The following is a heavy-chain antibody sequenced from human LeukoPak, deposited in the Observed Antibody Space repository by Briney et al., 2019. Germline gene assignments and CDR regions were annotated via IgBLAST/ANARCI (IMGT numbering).Heavy chain of an antibody. CDR1: GGSISPYY. CDR2: IYYTGST. Sequence: PSETLSLTCTVSGGSISPYYWSWIRQPPGKGLEWIGNIYYTGSTNYNPSLKSRVTISVDTSKKQFSLKLSSVTAADTALYYCVRGKLGFDPWGQGTLVTVSS. V-gene: IGHV4-59*01. CDR3: VRGKLGFDP. J-gene: IGHJ5*02.